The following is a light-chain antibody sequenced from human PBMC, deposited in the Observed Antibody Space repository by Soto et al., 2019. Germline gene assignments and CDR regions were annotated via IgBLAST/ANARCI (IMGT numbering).Light chain of an antibody. V-gene: IGKV3-20*01. Sequence: EIVLTQSPGTLSLSPGERATLSCRASQSVSSSYLAWYQQKPGQAPRLLIYGASSRATGIPDRFSGSGSGTDFTLTISRLEPEDFAVYYCQHYGSSQRTFGQGTKVKIK. CDR1: QSVSSSY. J-gene: IGKJ1*01. CDR2: GAS. CDR3: QHYGSSQRT.